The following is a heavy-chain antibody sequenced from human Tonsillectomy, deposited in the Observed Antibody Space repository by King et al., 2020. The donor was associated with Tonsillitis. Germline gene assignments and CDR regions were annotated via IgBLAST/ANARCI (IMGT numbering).Heavy chain of an antibody. CDR2: IDTLSDTI. J-gene: IGHJ2*01. Sequence: VQLVESGGDLVQPGGSLRLSCAASGFTFSRYKMNWVRQAPGKGLEWISYIDTLSDTIYYADSVKGRFTISRDNAKNSLFLQMNSLRVEDTATYYCASGEVPRIAYWYFDLWGRGTLVTVSS. D-gene: IGHD3-10*01. CDR3: ASGEVPRIAYWYFDL. CDR1: GFTFSRYK. V-gene: IGHV3-48*01.